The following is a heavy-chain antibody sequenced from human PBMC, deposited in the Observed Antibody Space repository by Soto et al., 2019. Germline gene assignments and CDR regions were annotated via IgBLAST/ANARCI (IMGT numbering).Heavy chain of an antibody. J-gene: IGHJ4*02. Sequence: GGSLRLSCAASGFTFSSYAMHWVRQAPGKGLEWVAVISYDGSNKYYADSVKGRFTISRDNSKNTLYLQMNSLRAEDTAVYYCARSLVATIHRLVYWGQGTLVTVSS. V-gene: IGHV3-30-3*01. CDR2: ISYDGSNK. D-gene: IGHD5-12*01. CDR3: ARSLVATIHRLVY. CDR1: GFTFSSYA.